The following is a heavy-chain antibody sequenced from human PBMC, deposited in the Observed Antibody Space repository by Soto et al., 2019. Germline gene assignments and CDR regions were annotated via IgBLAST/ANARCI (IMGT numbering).Heavy chain of an antibody. Sequence: EVQLLESGGGLVQPGESLTLSCAASGFTFSTCAMNWVRQAPGKGLEWVSAIGYNGLRTYYADSVKGRFTISRDNSKNTLYLQMNSLRADDTAVSYCATYRQTTVTSEFWGKGALVSVST. CDR1: GFTFSTCA. V-gene: IGHV3-23*01. CDR3: ATYRQTTVTSEF. CDR2: IGYNGLRT. D-gene: IGHD4-17*01. J-gene: IGHJ4*02.